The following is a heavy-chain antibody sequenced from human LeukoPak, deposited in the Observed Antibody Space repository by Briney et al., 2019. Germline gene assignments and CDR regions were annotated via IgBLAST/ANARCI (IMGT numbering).Heavy chain of an antibody. D-gene: IGHD2-8*02. J-gene: IGHJ4*02. CDR3: ARAGRVVPTY. Sequence: GGSLRLSCAASGITFNIYWMSWVRQAPEKGLEWVASIKQDGSEKHYVDSVKGRFTIPRDNAKNSMYLQMNSLRAEDTAVYYCARAGRVVPTYWGQGTLVTVSS. V-gene: IGHV3-7*01. CDR2: IKQDGSEK. CDR1: GITFNIYW.